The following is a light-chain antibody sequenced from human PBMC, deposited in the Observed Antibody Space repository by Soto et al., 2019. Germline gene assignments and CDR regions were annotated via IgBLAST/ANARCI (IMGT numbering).Light chain of an antibody. V-gene: IGLV2-8*01. CDR3: GLIFGKKSFG. CDR2: EVS. CDR1: SSDIGDYNY. J-gene: IGLJ2*01. Sequence: QSALTQPPSASGSLGQSVTISCTGTSSDIGDYNYVSWYQQHAGKAPKLMIYEVSQRPSGVPDRFSGSKSGNTASLTVSGPQAEDGGEFYLGLIFGKKSFGFGGGTK.